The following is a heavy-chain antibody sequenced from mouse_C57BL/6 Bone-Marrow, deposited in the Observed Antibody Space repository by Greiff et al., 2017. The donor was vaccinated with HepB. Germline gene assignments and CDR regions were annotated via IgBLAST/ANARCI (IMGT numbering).Heavy chain of an antibody. J-gene: IGHJ3*01. CDR3: ARSRGSSYAWFAY. Sequence: LVESGAELARPGDSVKMSCKGSGYTFASYTMHWVKQRPGQGLEWIGYINPSSGYTKYNQKFKDKAKLTGDKSSSTAYMQLSSQTSEDSAVYYCARSRGSSYAWFAYWGQGTLVTVSA. CDR1: GYTFASYT. V-gene: IGHV1-4*01. CDR2: INPSSGYT. D-gene: IGHD1-1*01.